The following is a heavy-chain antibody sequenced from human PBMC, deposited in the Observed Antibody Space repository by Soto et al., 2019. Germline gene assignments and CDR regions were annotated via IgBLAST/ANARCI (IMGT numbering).Heavy chain of an antibody. D-gene: IGHD5-18*01. CDR2: ISGSGGST. V-gene: IGHV3-23*01. CDR3: ARVDTAISYFDY. J-gene: IGHJ4*02. CDR1: GFTFSSYA. Sequence: GGSLRLSCAASGFTFSSYAMSWVRQAPGKGLEWVSAISGSGGSTYYADSVKGRFTISRDNSKNTLYLQMNSLRAEDTAVYYCARVDTAISYFDYWGQGTLVTVSS.